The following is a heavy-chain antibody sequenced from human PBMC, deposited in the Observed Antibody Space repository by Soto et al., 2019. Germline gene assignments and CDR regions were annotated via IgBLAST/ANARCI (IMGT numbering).Heavy chain of an antibody. D-gene: IGHD3-10*01. V-gene: IGHV4-4*07. Sequence: PSETLSLTCTVSGGSVSSYYCSWIRQSAGRGLEWIGRIDTSGTTNYNPSLKNRVTMSVDASKSQFSLKLSSVTAADTAVYYCARGPRGYVYYHGMDVWGQGTPVTVSS. CDR1: GGSVSSYY. J-gene: IGHJ6*02. CDR3: ARGPRGYVYYHGMDV. CDR2: IDTSGTT.